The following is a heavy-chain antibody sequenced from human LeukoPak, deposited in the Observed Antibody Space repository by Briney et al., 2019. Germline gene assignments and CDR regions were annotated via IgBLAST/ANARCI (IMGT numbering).Heavy chain of an antibody. CDR3: ARESIAVAGAPFDY. V-gene: IGHV3-48*03. Sequence: GGSLRLSGAASGFTFSSYEMNWVRQAPGKGLEWVSYISSGSTIYDADSVKGRYTISRDNAKNSLYLQMNSLRAEDTAVYYCARESIAVAGAPFDYWGQGTLVTVSS. D-gene: IGHD6-19*01. CDR2: ISSGSTI. CDR1: GFTFSSYE. J-gene: IGHJ4*02.